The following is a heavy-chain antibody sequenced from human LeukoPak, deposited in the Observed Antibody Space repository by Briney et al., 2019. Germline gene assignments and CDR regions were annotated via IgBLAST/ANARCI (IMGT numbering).Heavy chain of an antibody. J-gene: IGHJ4*02. Sequence: SETLSLTCTGSGGSISSYYWSWLRQPPGKGLEWVGYIYYSGSTNYNPSLTSRVTISVDTSKNQFSLKLSSVTAADTAVYYCARLWFGELNFDYWGQGTLVTVSS. V-gene: IGHV4-59*01. CDR2: IYYSGST. D-gene: IGHD3-10*01. CDR1: GGSISSYY. CDR3: ARLWFGELNFDY.